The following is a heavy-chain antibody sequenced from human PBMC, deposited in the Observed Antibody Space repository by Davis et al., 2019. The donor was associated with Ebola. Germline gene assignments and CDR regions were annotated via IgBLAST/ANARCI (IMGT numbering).Heavy chain of an antibody. CDR2: ISYDGSNK. V-gene: IGHV3-30*14. D-gene: IGHD5-12*01. CDR3: AKHIVATITGFDY. Sequence: GESLKISCAASGFTFSSYAMHWVRQAPGKGLEWVAVISYDGSNKYYADSVKGRFTISRDNSKNTLYLQMSSLRAEDTAVYYCAKHIVATITGFDYWGQGTLVTVSS. J-gene: IGHJ4*02. CDR1: GFTFSSYA.